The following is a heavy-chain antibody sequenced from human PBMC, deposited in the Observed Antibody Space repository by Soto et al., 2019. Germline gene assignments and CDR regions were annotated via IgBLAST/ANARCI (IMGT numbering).Heavy chain of an antibody. J-gene: IGHJ6*02. CDR2: IKQDGSEK. CDR3: ERVFGRSGYYMGYYYGMDV. Sequence: GGSLRLSCAASGFTFSSYWMSWVRQAPGKGLEWVANIKQDGSEKYYVDSVKGRFTISRDNAKNSLYLQMNSLRAEDTAVNYCERVFGRSGYYMGYYYGMDVWGQGTTVTVSS. V-gene: IGHV3-7*01. D-gene: IGHD3-22*01. CDR1: GFTFSSYW.